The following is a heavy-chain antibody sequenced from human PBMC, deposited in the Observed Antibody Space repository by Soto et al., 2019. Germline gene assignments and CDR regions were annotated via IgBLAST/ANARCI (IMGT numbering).Heavy chain of an antibody. Sequence: PSETLSLTCNSSGGPLSSFYYSWIRQAPGKGLEWIGYIYYTGSTNYNPSLKSRVTMSVDTSKNQFSLKLTSVTAADTAVYFCAVTRRGAHPHDIWGQGTMVTVSS. D-gene: IGHD2-21*02. CDR3: AVTRRGAHPHDI. V-gene: IGHV4-59*01. CDR1: GGPLSSFY. CDR2: IYYTGST. J-gene: IGHJ3*02.